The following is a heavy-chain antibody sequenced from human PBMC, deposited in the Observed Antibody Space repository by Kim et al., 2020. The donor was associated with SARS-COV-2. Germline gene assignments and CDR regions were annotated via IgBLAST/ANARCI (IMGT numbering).Heavy chain of an antibody. CDR2: IRNKLNSYTT. CDR1: GFTFSDHY. CDR3: VRDHKGGGAAFDI. V-gene: IGHV3-72*01. D-gene: IGHD1-26*01. Sequence: GGSLRLSCAASGFTFSDHYMDWVRQAPGKGLEWVGRIRNKLNSYTTEYAASVKDRFTISRDDSKNSLYLQINSLKTEDTAVYYCVRDHKGGGAAFDIWGQGTMVTVSS. J-gene: IGHJ3*02.